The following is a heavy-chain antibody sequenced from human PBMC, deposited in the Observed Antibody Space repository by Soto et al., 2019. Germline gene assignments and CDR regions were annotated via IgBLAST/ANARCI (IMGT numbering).Heavy chain of an antibody. CDR1: GYSFTSYG. Sequence: PGESQKISCKGSGYSFTSYGISWVRQMPGKGLEWMGRIDPSDSYTNYSPSFQGHVTISADKSISTAYLQWSSLKASDTAMYYCAREVVATTPTYYYYGMDVWGQGTTVTVSS. D-gene: IGHD5-12*01. CDR2: IDPSDSYT. J-gene: IGHJ6*02. CDR3: AREVVATTPTYYYYGMDV. V-gene: IGHV5-10-1*01.